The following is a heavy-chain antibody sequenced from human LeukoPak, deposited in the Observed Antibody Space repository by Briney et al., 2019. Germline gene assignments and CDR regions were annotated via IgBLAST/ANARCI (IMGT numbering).Heavy chain of an antibody. CDR1: GFTFSSYA. CDR2: ISYDGSNI. CDR3: ARDPGSYYFDY. Sequence: PGGSLRLSCAASGFTFSSYAMHWVRQAPGKGLEWEAVISYDGSNIYYADSVKGRFTISKDNSKNTLYLQMNSLRAEDTAVYYCARDPGSYYFDYWGQGTLVTVSS. J-gene: IGHJ4*02. V-gene: IGHV3-30-3*01. D-gene: IGHD1-1*01.